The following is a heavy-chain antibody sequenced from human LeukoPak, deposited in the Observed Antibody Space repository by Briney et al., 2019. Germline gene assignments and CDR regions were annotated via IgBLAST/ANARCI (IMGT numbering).Heavy chain of an antibody. V-gene: IGHV3-30*02. CDR2: IRYDGSNK. CDR3: SRGASIGEQLLSLATVDY. J-gene: IGHJ4*02. CDR1: GFTFSSYG. D-gene: IGHD1-26*01. Sequence: PGGSLRLSCAASGFTFSSYGMHWVRQAPGKGLEWVAFIRYDGSNKYYADSVRGRFTISRDNSKNTLYLQMGSLRAEDMSMCVCSRGASIGEQLLSLATVDYWGQGTLVTVSS.